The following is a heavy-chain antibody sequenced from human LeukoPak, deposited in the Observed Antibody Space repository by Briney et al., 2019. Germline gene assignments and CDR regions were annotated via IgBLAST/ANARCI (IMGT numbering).Heavy chain of an antibody. J-gene: IGHJ4*02. Sequence: GGSLRLSCAASGFTFLSYGMHWVRQAPGKGLEWVAFIRYDGSNKYYADSVKGRFTISRDNSKNTLYLQMNSLRAEDTAVYYCAKDGPRGLWFGELYTGQYYFDYWGQGTLVTVSS. CDR2: IRYDGSNK. CDR3: AKDGPRGLWFGELYTGQYYFDY. CDR1: GFTFLSYG. D-gene: IGHD3-10*01. V-gene: IGHV3-30*02.